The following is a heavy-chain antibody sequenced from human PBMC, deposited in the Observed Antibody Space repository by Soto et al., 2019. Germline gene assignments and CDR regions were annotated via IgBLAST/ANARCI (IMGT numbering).Heavy chain of an antibody. J-gene: IGHJ6*02. CDR1: GFTFSSNA. D-gene: IGHD1-26*01. Sequence: GGSLRLSCSASGFTFSSNAMHWVRQAPGKGLEYVSAISSNGGSTYYADSVKGRFTISRDNSKNTLYLQMSSLRAEDTAVYYCVKDQDGSYSSGGMDVWGQGTTVTVSS. CDR2: ISSNGGST. V-gene: IGHV3-64D*06. CDR3: VKDQDGSYSSGGMDV.